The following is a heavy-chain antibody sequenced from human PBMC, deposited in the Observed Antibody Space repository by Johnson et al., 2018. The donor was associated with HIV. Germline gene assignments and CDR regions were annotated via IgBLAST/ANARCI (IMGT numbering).Heavy chain of an antibody. J-gene: IGHJ3*01. D-gene: IGHD2-21*01. CDR3: AKVDCGGDTCAGYDPFDL. CDR2: IFSVGDV. V-gene: IGHV3-66*01. Sequence: EVQLVESGGGLVKPGGSLRLSCAASGFTFSNAWMSWVRQAPGKGLEWVSVIFSVGDVYYADSVKGRFTISRDNAKYTVDLQMNSLRVEDTAVYYCAKVDCGGDTCAGYDPFDLWGQGTLVTVSS. CDR1: GFTFSNAW.